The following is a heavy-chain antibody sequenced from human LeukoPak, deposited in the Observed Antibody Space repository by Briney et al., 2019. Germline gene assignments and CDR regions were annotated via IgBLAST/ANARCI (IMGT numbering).Heavy chain of an antibody. Sequence: PGGSLRLSCAASGFTFISDTMHWVRQAPGKGLEYVSAISSSGGSTYYGNSVKGRFTISRDNSKNTLYLQMDSLRTEDTAVYYCARDSYPGELRDDAFDIWGQGTMVTVSS. D-gene: IGHD1-7*01. CDR3: ARDSYPGELRDDAFDI. J-gene: IGHJ3*02. CDR2: ISSSGGST. V-gene: IGHV3-64*01. CDR1: GFTFISDT.